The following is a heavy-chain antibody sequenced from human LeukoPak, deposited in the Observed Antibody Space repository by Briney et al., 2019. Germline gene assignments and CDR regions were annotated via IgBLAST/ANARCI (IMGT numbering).Heavy chain of an antibody. J-gene: IGHJ6*03. V-gene: IGHV3-20*03. CDR3: ARGSYYDWYYYMDV. CDR2: INWNGGST. D-gene: IGHD3-22*01. CDR1: GFTFDDYG. Sequence: GGSLRLSSAASGFTFDDYGMSWVRQAPGKGLEWVSGINWNGGSTGYADSVKGRFTISRDNAKNSLYLQMNSLRAEDTALYYCARGSYYDWYYYMDVWGKGTTVTVSS.